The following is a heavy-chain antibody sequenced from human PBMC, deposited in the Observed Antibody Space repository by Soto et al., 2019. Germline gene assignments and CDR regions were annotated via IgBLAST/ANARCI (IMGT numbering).Heavy chain of an antibody. CDR2: ISAYNGDT. CDR3: ARVGDSYGDDY. V-gene: IGHV1-18*01. D-gene: IGHD5-18*01. CDR1: GYTFTSFG. Sequence: QVQLVQSGGEVKKPGASVKVSCKASGYTFTSFGITWVRQAPGHGLEWMGWISAYNGDTKYAQKVQGRVTMTTDTATNTAHMELRSLRPDDTAVYYCARVGDSYGDDYWGQGTLVTVSS. J-gene: IGHJ4*02.